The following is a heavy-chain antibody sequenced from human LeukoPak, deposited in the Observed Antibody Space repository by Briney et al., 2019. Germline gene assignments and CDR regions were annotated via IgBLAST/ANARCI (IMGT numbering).Heavy chain of an antibody. CDR3: ARIVGALRDAFDI. Sequence: TSETLSLTCTVSGDSISSSSYYWGWIRQPPGKGLEWIGSIYYSGSTYYNPSLKSRVTISVDTSKNQFSLKLSSVTAADTAVYYCARIVGALRDAFDIWGQGTMVTVSS. V-gene: IGHV4-39*01. J-gene: IGHJ3*02. CDR1: GDSISSSSYY. D-gene: IGHD1-26*01. CDR2: IYYSGST.